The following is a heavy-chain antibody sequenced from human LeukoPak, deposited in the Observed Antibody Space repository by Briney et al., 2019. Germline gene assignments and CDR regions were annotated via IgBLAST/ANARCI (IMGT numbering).Heavy chain of an antibody. CDR3: ARLNSHQLRPRFDY. Sequence: SQTLSLTCTVSGGSISSGSYYWSWIRQPAGKGLEWIGRIYTSGSTNYNPSLKSRVTISVDTSKNRFSLRLNSVTAADTAVYYCARLNSHQLRPRFDYWGQGTLVTVSS. J-gene: IGHJ4*02. V-gene: IGHV4-61*02. CDR1: GGSISSGSYY. D-gene: IGHD2-2*01. CDR2: IYTSGST.